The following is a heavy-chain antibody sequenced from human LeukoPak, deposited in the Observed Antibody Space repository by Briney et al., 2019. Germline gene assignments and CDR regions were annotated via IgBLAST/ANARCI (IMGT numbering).Heavy chain of an antibody. Sequence: GGSLRLSCAASGFTFDDYGMSWVRQAPGKGLEWVSSITSSSTYTFYADSVKGRFTISRDNARNSLYLQMNSLRAEDTAVYYCARDPYSGTYGDTYYYYMDVWGKGTTVTISS. V-gene: IGHV3-21*01. CDR3: ARDPYSGTYGDTYYYYMDV. CDR1: GFTFDDYG. CDR2: ITSSSTYT. D-gene: IGHD1-26*01. J-gene: IGHJ6*03.